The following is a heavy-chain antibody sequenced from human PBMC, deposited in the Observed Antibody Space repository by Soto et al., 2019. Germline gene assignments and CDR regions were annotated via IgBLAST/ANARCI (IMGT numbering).Heavy chain of an antibody. D-gene: IGHD2-2*01. CDR2: ISAYNGNT. J-gene: IGHJ5*02. V-gene: IGHV1-18*01. CDR1: GYTFTSYG. Sequence: ASVKVSCKASGYTFTSYGISWVRQAPGQGLEWMGWISAYNGNTNYAQKLQGRVTMTTDTSTSTAYMELRSLRSDDTAVYYCASGPRVVPAVSPNWFDPWGQGTLVTAPQ. CDR3: ASGPRVVPAVSPNWFDP.